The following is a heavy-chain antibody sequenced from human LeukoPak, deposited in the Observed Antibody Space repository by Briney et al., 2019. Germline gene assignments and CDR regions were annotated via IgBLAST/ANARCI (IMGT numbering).Heavy chain of an antibody. CDR1: GFTFSSYE. J-gene: IGHJ6*03. V-gene: IGHV3-20*04. CDR2: INWNGGST. CDR3: ARANSGGSSWYYPYYYYYYMNV. D-gene: IGHD6-13*01. Sequence: GGSLRLSCAASGFTFSSYEMNWVRQAPGKGLEWVSGINWNGGSTGYADSVKGRFTISRDNAKNSLYLQMNSLRAEDTALYYCARANSGGSSWYYPYYYYYYMNVWGKGTTVTVSS.